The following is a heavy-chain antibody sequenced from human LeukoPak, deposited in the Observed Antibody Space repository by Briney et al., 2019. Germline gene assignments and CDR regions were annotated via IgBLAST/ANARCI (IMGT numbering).Heavy chain of an antibody. CDR3: ARAVAENWFDP. D-gene: IGHD6-19*01. Sequence: GGSLRLSCAASGFTFSNYWMSWVRQAPGKGLEWVANIKQDGGDKYYVDSVKGRFTISRDNAKNSLYLQMNSLRAEDTAVYYCARAVAENWFDPWGQGTLVTVSS. CDR1: GFTFSNYW. J-gene: IGHJ5*02. V-gene: IGHV3-7*01. CDR2: IKQDGGDK.